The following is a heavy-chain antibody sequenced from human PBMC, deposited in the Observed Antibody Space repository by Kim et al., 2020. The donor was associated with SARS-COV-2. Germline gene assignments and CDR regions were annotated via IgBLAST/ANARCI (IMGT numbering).Heavy chain of an antibody. Sequence: SLKSRVTISVDTSKTQFSLKLSSVTAADTAVYYCARGWNSGSYYVAYFDYWGQGTLVTVSS. D-gene: IGHD1-26*01. J-gene: IGHJ4*02. CDR3: ARGWNSGSYYVAYFDY. V-gene: IGHV4-59*09.